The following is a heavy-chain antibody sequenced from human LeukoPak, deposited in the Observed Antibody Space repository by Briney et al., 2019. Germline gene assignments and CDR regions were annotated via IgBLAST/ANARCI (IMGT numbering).Heavy chain of an antibody. CDR1: GFTFNRSW. J-gene: IGHJ4*02. CDR2: IKEDGTQK. V-gene: IGHV3-7*01. D-gene: IGHD7-27*01. CDR3: AKTGERDY. Sequence: GGSLRLSCAASGFTFNRSWMSWVRQAPGKGPEWLANIKEDGTQKYYVDSVRGRFTISRDNAENSLYLQMNSLRDEDTAVYYCAKTGERDYWGRGTLVTVSS.